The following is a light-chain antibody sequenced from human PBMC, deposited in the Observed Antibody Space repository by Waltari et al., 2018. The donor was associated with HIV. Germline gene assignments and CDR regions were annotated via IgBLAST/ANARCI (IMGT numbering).Light chain of an antibody. V-gene: IGLV2-8*01. J-gene: IGLJ1*01. CDR1: SRDVGGYNY. CDR2: DVN. CDR3: NSYAGNNKGV. Sequence: QFALTQPPSASGSPGHPVPISCTGPSRDVGGYNYVPWYQQHPGKAPKLLFYDVNKRPSGVPGRFACSKAGNTASLTVSGLQAVDEADYYCNSYAGNNKGVFGTGTKVTVL.